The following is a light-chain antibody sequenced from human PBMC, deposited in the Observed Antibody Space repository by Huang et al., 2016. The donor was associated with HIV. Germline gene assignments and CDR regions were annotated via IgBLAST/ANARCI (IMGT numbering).Light chain of an antibody. CDR1: ENIVSS. Sequence: DIQLTQSPSSLSASVGDGITITCRASENIVSSLSWFRQRPGRAPEALIYAASRLHAGVPSKFRATGSGTNFTLSIDGLGPEDFATYYCQQSRSLPRTYGGGTKVDI. CDR2: AAS. V-gene: IGKV1-39*01. CDR3: QQSRSLPRT. J-gene: IGKJ4*01.